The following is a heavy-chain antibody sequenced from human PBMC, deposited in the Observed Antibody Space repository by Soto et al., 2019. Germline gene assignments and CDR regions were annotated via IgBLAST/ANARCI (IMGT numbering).Heavy chain of an antibody. V-gene: IGHV2-5*02. CDR1: GFSLTSGVG. CDR3: AHIDPEIVTVGGHGGFDY. D-gene: IGHD5-12*01. Sequence: QITLKESGPTLVRPPQTLTLTCTFSGFSLTSGVGVGWIRQPPGKALEWLALIYWDDDKRYSPSLKNRLTITKDTSNNQVVLTMTNVGPVDTATYFCAHIDPEIVTVGGHGGFDYWGQGTLVTVS. CDR2: IYWDDDK. J-gene: IGHJ4*02.